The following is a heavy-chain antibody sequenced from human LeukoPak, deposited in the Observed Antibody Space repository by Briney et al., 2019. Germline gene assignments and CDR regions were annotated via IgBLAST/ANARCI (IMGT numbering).Heavy chain of an antibody. CDR1: GFTFSTYG. D-gene: IGHD6-6*01. CDR3: ANEGTYSNSVDY. V-gene: IGHV3-30*02. Sequence: GGSLRLSCAASGFTFSTYGMHWVRQAPGKGLEWVAFVRYDGSNKYYADSVKGRFTISRDNSKNTLYLQMKSLRAEDTAVDYCANEGTYSNSVDYWVQGTLVSVSS. CDR2: VRYDGSNK. J-gene: IGHJ4*02.